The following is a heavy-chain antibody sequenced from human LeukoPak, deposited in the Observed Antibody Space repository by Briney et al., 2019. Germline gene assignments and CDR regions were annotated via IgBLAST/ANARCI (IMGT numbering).Heavy chain of an antibody. J-gene: IGHJ3*02. D-gene: IGHD1-14*01. CDR3: AKGRSVRSAFDI. CDR2: ISWNSGSI. V-gene: IGHV3-9*01. CDR1: GFTFDDYA. Sequence: PGGSLRLSCAASGFTFDDYAMHWVRQAPGKGLEWVSGISWNSGSIGYADSVKGRFTISRDNAKNSLYLQMNSLRAEDTALCYCAKGRSVRSAFDIWGQGTMVTVSS.